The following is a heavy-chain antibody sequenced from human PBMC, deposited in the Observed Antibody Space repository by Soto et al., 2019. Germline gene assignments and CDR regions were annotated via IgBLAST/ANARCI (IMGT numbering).Heavy chain of an antibody. D-gene: IGHD2-15*01. V-gene: IGHV5-51*01. CDR3: ASGGLGYCSGGSCYSTFDAFDI. Sequence: GESLKISCKGSGYSFTSYWIGWVRQMPGKGLEWMGIIYPGDSDTRYSPSFQGQVTISADKSISTAYLQWSSLKASDTAMYYCASGGLGYCSGGSCYSTFDAFDIWAQGTMVTVSS. CDR1: GYSFTSYW. CDR2: IYPGDSDT. J-gene: IGHJ3*02.